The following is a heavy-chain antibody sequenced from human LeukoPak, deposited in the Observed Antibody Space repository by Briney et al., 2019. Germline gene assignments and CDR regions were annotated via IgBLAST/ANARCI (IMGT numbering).Heavy chain of an antibody. CDR2: IKPDGSEK. V-gene: IGHV3-7*01. J-gene: IGHJ4*02. CDR1: GFTFSSYW. Sequence: GGSLRLSCAASGFTFSSYWMSWVRQAPGKGLEWVANIKPDGSEKYYVDSVGGRFTISRDNAKNSLYLQMNSLRAKDTAVYYCRYSSRGGFDYWGQGTLVTVSS. CDR3: RYSSRGGFDY. D-gene: IGHD6-13*01.